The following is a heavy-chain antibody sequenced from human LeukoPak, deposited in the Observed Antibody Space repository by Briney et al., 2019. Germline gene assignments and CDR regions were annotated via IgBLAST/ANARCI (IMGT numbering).Heavy chain of an antibody. CDR1: GYTFTDYY. V-gene: IGHV1-2*02. CDR3: ARGINSGYGN. D-gene: IGHD6-25*01. Sequence: EASVKVSCKASGYTFTDYYIHWVRQAPGQGLEFMGWINPNSGGTNYAQRFQGRVTMTRDTSILTSYMELTRLTSDDTAEYYCARGINSGYGNWGQGTLVVFSS. J-gene: IGHJ4*02. CDR2: INPNSGGT.